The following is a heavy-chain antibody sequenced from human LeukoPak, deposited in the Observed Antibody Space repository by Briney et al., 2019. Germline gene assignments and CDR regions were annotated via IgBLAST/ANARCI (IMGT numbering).Heavy chain of an antibody. CDR3: AKSKEQWLVRDY. V-gene: IGHV3-23*01. CDR1: GFTFSTYA. D-gene: IGHD6-19*01. Sequence: GGSLRLSCAASGFTFSTYAMNWVRQAPGQGLEWVSSISGSGASTYYADSVKGRFTTSRDNSKNTLFLQMNSLRAEDTAVYFCAKSKEQWLVRDYWGQGTLVTVSS. CDR2: ISGSGAST. J-gene: IGHJ4*02.